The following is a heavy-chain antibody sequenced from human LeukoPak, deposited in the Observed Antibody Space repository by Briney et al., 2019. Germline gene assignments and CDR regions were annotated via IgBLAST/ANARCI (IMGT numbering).Heavy chain of an antibody. CDR3: ASRVWYYDFWSGSRDAFDI. J-gene: IGHJ3*02. D-gene: IGHD3-3*01. V-gene: IGHV4-59*01. CDR1: GGSISSYY. CDR2: IYYSGST. Sequence: SETLSLTCTVSGGSISSYYWSWIRQPPGKGLEWIGYIYYSGSTNYNPSLQSRFTISVATSKNQFSLKLSSVTAADTAVYYCASRVWYYDFWSGSRDAFDIWGQGTMVTVSS.